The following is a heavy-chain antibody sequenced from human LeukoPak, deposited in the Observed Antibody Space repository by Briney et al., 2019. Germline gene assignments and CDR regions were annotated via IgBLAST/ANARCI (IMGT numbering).Heavy chain of an antibody. Sequence: ASVKVSCKASGYTFTGYYMHWVRQAPGQGLEWMGWINPNSGGTNYAQKFQGRVTMTRDTSISTAYMELSRLRSDDTAVYYCARYYYDSSGYIDYWGQGTLVTVSS. CDR2: INPNSGGT. CDR1: GYTFTGYY. CDR3: ARYYYDSSGYIDY. V-gene: IGHV1-2*02. J-gene: IGHJ4*02. D-gene: IGHD3-22*01.